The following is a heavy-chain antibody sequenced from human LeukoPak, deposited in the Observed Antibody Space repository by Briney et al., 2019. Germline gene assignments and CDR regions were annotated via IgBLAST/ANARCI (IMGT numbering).Heavy chain of an antibody. CDR1: GFTFSDYF. D-gene: IGHD6-13*01. CDR3: ARARIAAPLLDY. Sequence: GGSLRLSCAASGFTFSDYFMTWIRQAPGKGLEWVSYISSSSSNTNYADSVKGRFTISRDNAKNSLSLQMNSLRAEDTAVYFCARARIAAPLLDYWGQGTLVTVSS. CDR2: ISSSSSNT. V-gene: IGHV3-11*06. J-gene: IGHJ4*02.